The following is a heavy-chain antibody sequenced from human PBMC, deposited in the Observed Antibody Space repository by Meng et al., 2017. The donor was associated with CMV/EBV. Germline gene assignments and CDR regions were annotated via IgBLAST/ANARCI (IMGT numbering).Heavy chain of an antibody. CDR2: INWSGSGA. D-gene: IGHD2-2*02. CDR1: GFTFNAHA. J-gene: IGHJ3*01. CDR3: VRGDMPAAVLGSFDL. Sequence: GGSLRLSCVGSGFTFNAHAMIWVRQPPGKGLEWVSGINWSGSGAGYADSVKGRFTISRNNARNSLSLEMNNLRVEDTALYYCVRGDMPAAVLGSFDLWGQGTMVTVSS. V-gene: IGHV3-20*04.